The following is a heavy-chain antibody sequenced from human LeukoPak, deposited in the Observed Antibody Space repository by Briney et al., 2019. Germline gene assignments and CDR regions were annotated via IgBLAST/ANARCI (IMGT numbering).Heavy chain of an antibody. CDR2: INTDGTNT. Sequence: GGSLRLSCAASGFTFSNYWMSWVRQAPGKGPVWVSRINTDGTNTAYAASVKGRFTISRDNAYNTLYLQMNSLRAEDTAVYYCARHSAGTFDNWGQGTMATVSS. V-gene: IGHV3-74*01. CDR3: ARHSAGTFDN. J-gene: IGHJ3*02. D-gene: IGHD6-13*01. CDR1: GFTFSNYW.